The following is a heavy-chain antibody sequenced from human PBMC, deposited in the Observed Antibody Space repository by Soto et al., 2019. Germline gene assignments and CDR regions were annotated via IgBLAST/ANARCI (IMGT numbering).Heavy chain of an antibody. Sequence: SETLSLTCTVSGGSISSSSYYWGWIRQPPGKGLEWIGSIYYSGSTYYNPSLKSRVTISVDTSKNQFSLKLSSVTAADTAVCYCARQLRESSIEARPEAVRLDPWGQGTLVTVYS. CDR2: IYYSGST. D-gene: IGHD6-6*01. CDR1: GGSISSSSYY. V-gene: IGHV4-39*01. J-gene: IGHJ5*02. CDR3: ARQLRESSIEARPEAVRLDP.